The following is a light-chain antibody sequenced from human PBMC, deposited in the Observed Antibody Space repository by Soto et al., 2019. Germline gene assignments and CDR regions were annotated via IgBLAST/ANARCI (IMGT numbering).Light chain of an antibody. J-gene: IGKJ1*01. CDR1: QGISNY. Sequence: DIQMTKSPSSMSASGGDRVTITCRAIQGISNYLAWYQQKPGKVPKLLIYAASTLQSGVPSRFSGSGSGTDFTLTISSLQPEDVANYYCQKYNSAPWTFGQGTKVDIK. V-gene: IGKV1-27*01. CDR3: QKYNSAPWT. CDR2: AAS.